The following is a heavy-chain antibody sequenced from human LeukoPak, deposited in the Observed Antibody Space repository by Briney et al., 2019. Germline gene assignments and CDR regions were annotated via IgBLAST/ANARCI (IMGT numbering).Heavy chain of an antibody. CDR2: ISWDGGTT. D-gene: IGHD2-21*02. Sequence: SGGSLRLSCAASGFTFDDYTMHWVRQAPGKGLEWVSLISWDGGTTYYADSVRGRFTISRDNSKNSLYLQMNSLRTEDTALYYCAKDNRRTTYCGADCFSDYWGQGTLVTVSS. V-gene: IGHV3-43*01. CDR3: AKDNRRTTYCGADCFSDY. CDR1: GFTFDDYT. J-gene: IGHJ4*02.